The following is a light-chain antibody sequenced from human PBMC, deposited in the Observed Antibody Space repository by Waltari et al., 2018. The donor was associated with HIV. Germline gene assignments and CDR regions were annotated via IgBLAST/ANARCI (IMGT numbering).Light chain of an antibody. Sequence: QSALTQPASVSGSPGQSITISCTGTSSDVGSYNLFSWYQQHPGKAPKLMIYEVSKRPSGVSNRFSGSKSGNTASLTISGLQAEDEADYYCCSYAGSSTPVVFGGGTKLTVL. V-gene: IGLV2-23*02. CDR3: CSYAGSSTPVV. CDR1: SSDVGSYNL. J-gene: IGLJ2*01. CDR2: EVS.